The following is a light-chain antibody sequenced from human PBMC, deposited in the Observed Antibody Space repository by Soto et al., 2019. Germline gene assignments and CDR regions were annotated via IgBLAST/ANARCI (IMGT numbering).Light chain of an antibody. Sequence: QSVLSQPPSLSVAPGQRVTISFTGSSSNIGAGYDAHWFQQVPGTAPKLLIYGSTNRPSGVPDRFSGSKSGTSASLAITGLQAEDEADYYCQSYDSSLGGNYVFGTGTKVTVL. J-gene: IGLJ1*01. V-gene: IGLV1-40*01. CDR2: GST. CDR3: QSYDSSLGGNYV. CDR1: SSNIGAGYD.